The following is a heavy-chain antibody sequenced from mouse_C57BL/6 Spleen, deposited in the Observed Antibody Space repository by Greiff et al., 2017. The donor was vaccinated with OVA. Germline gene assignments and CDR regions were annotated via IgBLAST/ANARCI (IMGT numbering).Heavy chain of an antibody. V-gene: IGHV14-2*01. CDR2: IEPENGET. D-gene: IGHD2-3*01. CDR3: AAHDGYYGVAY. J-gene: IGHJ3*01. Sequence: VQLKESGAELVKPGASVKLSCTASGFNIKDYYMHWVKQRTEQGLAWIGRIEPENGETKYAPKFQGKATITADTPSHTAYLQLSSLTSEDTAVYYCAAHDGYYGVAYWGQGTLVTVSA. CDR1: GFNIKDYY.